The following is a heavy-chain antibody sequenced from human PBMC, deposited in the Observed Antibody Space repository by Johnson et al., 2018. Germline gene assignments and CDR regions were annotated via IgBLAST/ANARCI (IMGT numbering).Heavy chain of an antibody. CDR1: GFTFSSYA. D-gene: IGHD3-22*01. Sequence: QVQLVESGGGVVQPGRSLRLSCAASGFTFSSYAMHWVRQAPGKGLEWVAVISYDGSNKYYADSVKGRFTISRDNSKNTLYLQMNSLRAEDTAVYYCAKAPYYYDSSGYYDDAFDIWGQGTMVTVSS. CDR3: AKAPYYYDSSGYYDDAFDI. J-gene: IGHJ3*02. V-gene: IGHV3-30*04. CDR2: ISYDGSNK.